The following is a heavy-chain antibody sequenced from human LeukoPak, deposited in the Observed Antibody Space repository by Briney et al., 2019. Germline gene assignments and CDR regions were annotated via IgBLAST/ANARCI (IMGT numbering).Heavy chain of an antibody. V-gene: IGHV4-61*05. CDR3: ARQARTVTNPFDY. CDR2: IYYSGST. D-gene: IGHD4-17*01. CDR1: GGSISSSSYY. Sequence: PSDTLSLTCTVSGGSISSSSYYWSWIRQPPGKGLEWIGYIYYSGSTNYNPSLKSRVTISVDTSKNQFSLKLSSVTAGDTAVYYCARQARTVTNPFDYWGQGTLVTVSS. J-gene: IGHJ4*02.